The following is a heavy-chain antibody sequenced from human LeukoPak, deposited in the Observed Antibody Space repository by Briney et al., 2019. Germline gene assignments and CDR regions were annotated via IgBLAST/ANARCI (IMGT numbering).Heavy chain of an antibody. Sequence: GGSLRLSCAASGFTFSGYSMNWVRQAPGKGLEWLSYITGTTTTIYYADSVKGRFTISRDNAKNTLYLQMNSLRAEDTAVYYCARGRPHGNDYWGQGTLVTVSS. D-gene: IGHD4-23*01. CDR2: ITGTTTTI. V-gene: IGHV3-48*04. CDR1: GFTFSGYS. J-gene: IGHJ4*02. CDR3: ARGRPHGNDY.